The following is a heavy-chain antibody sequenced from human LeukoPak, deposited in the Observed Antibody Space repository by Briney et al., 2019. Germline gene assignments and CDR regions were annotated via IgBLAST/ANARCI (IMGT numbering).Heavy chain of an antibody. V-gene: IGHV1-46*01. J-gene: IGHJ4*02. CDR2: INPSGGST. Sequence: GASVKVSCKASGYTLSSYYIHWVRQAPGQGPEWMGIINPSGGSTIYAQKFQGRVTMTRDTSTNTVYMELSSLRFEDTAMYYCARGVGGPRIAAAGSNYWGQGTLVTVSS. CDR3: ARGVGGPRIAAAGSNY. D-gene: IGHD6-13*01. CDR1: GYTLSSYY.